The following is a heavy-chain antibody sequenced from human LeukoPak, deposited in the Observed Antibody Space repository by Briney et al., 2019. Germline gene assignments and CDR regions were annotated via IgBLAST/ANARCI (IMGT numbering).Heavy chain of an antibody. J-gene: IGHJ4*02. V-gene: IGHV3-23*01. CDR2: ISGGAGGA. Sequence: GGPLRLSCAASGFTFSSYAMNWVRQAPGKGLEWVSSISGGAGGAAYADSVKGRFTMSRDNSKNTLYLQMNSLRAEDTAVYYCAKDGGYGSGSYYPDYWGQGTLVTVSS. D-gene: IGHD3-10*01. CDR1: GFTFSSYA. CDR3: AKDGGYGSGSYYPDY.